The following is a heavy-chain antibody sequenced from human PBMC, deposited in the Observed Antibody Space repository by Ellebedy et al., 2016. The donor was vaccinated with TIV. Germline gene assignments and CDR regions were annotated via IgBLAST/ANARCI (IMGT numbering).Heavy chain of an antibody. CDR1: GFTFNIFA. J-gene: IGHJ6*02. V-gene: IGHV3-33*08. CDR2: IMYDGTNR. D-gene: IGHD2-2*01. CDR3: ARDLVVVPPAIVSDYYYGMDV. Sequence: PGGSLRLSCTASGFTFNIFAMRWVRLTPDKGLEWLGVIMYDGTNRWYVDSLEGRFTISRDNAKNSLYLQMNSLRAEDTAVYYCARDLVVVPPAIVSDYYYGMDVWGHGTTVTVSS.